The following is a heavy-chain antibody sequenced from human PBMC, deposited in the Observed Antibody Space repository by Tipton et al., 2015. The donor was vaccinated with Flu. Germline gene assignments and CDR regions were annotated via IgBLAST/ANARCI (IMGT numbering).Heavy chain of an antibody. J-gene: IGHJ2*01. Sequence: QSGAEVKKPGSSVKVSCKASGGTFSSYAISWVRQAPGQGLEWMGGIIPIFGTANYAQKFQGRVTITADESTSTAYMELSSLRSEDTAVYYCAREGYGALLRDRYFDLWGRGTLVTVSS. V-gene: IGHV1-69*01. CDR1: GGTFSSYA. D-gene: IGHD4-17*01. CDR3: AREGYGALLRDRYFDL. CDR2: IIPIFGTA.